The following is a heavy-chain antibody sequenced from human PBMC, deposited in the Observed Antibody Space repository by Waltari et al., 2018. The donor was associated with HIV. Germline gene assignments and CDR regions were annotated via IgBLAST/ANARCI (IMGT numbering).Heavy chain of an antibody. CDR3: VSGVYSTWFDP. D-gene: IGHD6-13*01. CDR1: GYSINSGYY. CDR2: FYHSGST. Sequence: QVQLQESGPGLVNPSQTLSLTCNVSGYSINSGYYWGWIRQPPGKGLEWIVNFYHSGSTYYNPSLKSRVTTSVDTSKNQFSLKLSSVTAADTAVYYGVSGVYSTWFDPWGQGTLVTVSS. V-gene: IGHV4-38-2*02. J-gene: IGHJ5*02.